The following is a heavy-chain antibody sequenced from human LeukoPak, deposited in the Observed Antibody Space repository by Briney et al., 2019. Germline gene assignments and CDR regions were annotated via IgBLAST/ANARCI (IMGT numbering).Heavy chain of an antibody. CDR1: GFGISNNY. V-gene: IGHV3-53*01. CDR2: IYSGGTT. J-gene: IGHJ3*02. Sequence: GGSLRLSCAASGFGISNNYISWVRQAPGKGLEWVSIIYSGGTTHDAESVEGRFVISGDTSKNTVYLQMDSLRVEDTAVYYCARLRGKWEDHQVEGFDIWGQGTAVTVSS. D-gene: IGHD1-26*01. CDR3: ARLRGKWEDHQVEGFDI.